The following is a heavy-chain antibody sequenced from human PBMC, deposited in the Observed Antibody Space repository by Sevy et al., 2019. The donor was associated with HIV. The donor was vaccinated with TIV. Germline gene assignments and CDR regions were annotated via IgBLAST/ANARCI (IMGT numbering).Heavy chain of an antibody. CDR1: GGSIRSGRYY. V-gene: IGHV4-61*02. CDR2: IFPSGGS. D-gene: IGHD5-12*01. CDR3: ARAVGDGYNYGFFDS. Sequence: SETLSLTCNVSGGSIRSGRYYWAWIRQPAGKGLEWIGRIFPSGGSNFNPSMMSRVSMSIDTSKKQFSLTLTSVTAADTAVYYCARAVGDGYNYGFFDSWGPGTRVTVSS. J-gene: IGHJ5*01.